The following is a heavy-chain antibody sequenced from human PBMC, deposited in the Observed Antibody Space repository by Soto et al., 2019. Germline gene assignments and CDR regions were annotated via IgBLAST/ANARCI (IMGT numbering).Heavy chain of an antibody. CDR3: ARNVYYYDSSGYWFDY. V-gene: IGHV4-4*07. CDR2: IYTSGST. CDR1: GGSISSYY. D-gene: IGHD3-22*01. Sequence: QVQLQESGPGLVKPSETLSLTCTVSGGSISSYYWSWIRQPAGKGLEWIGRIYTSGSTNYNPSLKRRVTMSVDTSKNQFSLKLSSVTAADTAVYYCARNVYYYDSSGYWFDYWGQGTLVTVSS. J-gene: IGHJ4*02.